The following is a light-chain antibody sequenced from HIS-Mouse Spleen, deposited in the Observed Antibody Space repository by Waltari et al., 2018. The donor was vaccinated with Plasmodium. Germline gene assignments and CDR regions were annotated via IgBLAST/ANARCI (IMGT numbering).Light chain of an antibody. V-gene: IGLV2-8*01. CDR3: SSYAGSNNLV. CDR2: EVS. CDR1: SSDVGGYNS. J-gene: IGLJ2*01. Sequence: QSALTQPPSASGSPGQSVTISCTGTSSDVGGYNSVSWYQQNPGKAPKLMFYEVSKRPSGVPERFSGSKSGNTASLTVSGLQAEDEADYYCSSYAGSNNLVFGGGTKLTVL.